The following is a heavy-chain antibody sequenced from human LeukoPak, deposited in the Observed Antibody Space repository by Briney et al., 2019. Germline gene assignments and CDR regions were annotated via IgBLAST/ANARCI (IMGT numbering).Heavy chain of an antibody. V-gene: IGHV3-74*01. CDR2: VNNDGSST. CDR1: GFTFSSYW. CDR3: ASPKWGDGGY. J-gene: IGHJ4*02. D-gene: IGHD7-27*01. Sequence: PGGSLRLSCAASGFTFSSYWMHWVRQAPGKGLVWVSRVNNDGSSTTYADSVKGRFTISRDNAKNTIYLQMNSLRAEDTAVYYCASPKWGDGGYWGQGTLVTVSS.